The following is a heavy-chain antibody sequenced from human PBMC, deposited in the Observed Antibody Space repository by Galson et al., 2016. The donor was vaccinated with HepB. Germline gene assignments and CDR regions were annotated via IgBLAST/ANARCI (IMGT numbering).Heavy chain of an antibody. CDR3: ARGRRYCRDRNCYLDGADS. V-gene: IGHV1-18*01. J-gene: IGHJ4*02. Sequence: SVKVSCRASGYTFTDYGISWVRQAPGQGLEWMAWISGDNAYTQYAPKFQDRVTMTTDTSTNTAYMELKSLNSDDTAVYYCARGRRYCRDRNCYLDGADSWGQGTLVTVSS. CDR2: ISGDNAYT. D-gene: IGHD2-15*01. CDR1: GYTFTDYG.